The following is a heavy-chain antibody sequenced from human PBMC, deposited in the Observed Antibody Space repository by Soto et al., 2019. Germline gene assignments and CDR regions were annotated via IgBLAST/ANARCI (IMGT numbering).Heavy chain of an antibody. J-gene: IGHJ4*02. V-gene: IGHV3-7*03. CDR2: IKHDGSEK. Sequence: GGSLRLSCAASGFTFSSYWMSWVRQAPGKGLEWVANIKHDGSEKYYVDSVKGRFTISRDDSKNTLYLQMNSLKTEDTAVYYCTTTSRSGWSSWGQGALVTVSS. D-gene: IGHD6-19*01. CDR1: GFTFSSYW. CDR3: TTTSRSGWSS.